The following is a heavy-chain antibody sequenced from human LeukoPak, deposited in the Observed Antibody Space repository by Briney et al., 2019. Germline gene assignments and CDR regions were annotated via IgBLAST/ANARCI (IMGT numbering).Heavy chain of an antibody. CDR1: GFTFSTYN. D-gene: IGHD5-18*01. CDR2: ISSGSSYI. Sequence: GGALRLSCAASGFTFSTYNMNWVRQAPGKGLEWVSGISSGSSYISYADSVKGRFTISRDNAKNSLYLQMNSLRAEDTAVYYCARDLKETAMGESAHDYWGQGTLVTVSS. CDR3: ARDLKETAMGESAHDY. J-gene: IGHJ4*02. V-gene: IGHV3-21*01.